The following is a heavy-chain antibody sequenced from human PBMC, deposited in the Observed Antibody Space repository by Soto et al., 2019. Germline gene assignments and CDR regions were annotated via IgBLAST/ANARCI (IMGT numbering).Heavy chain of an antibody. CDR3: ATFIFCSSTSCYGREGGY. CDR2: ISHSSGNT. D-gene: IGHD2-2*01. Sequence: EVQLLESGGGLVQPGGSLRLSCAASGFTFSSYGMSWVRQAPGKGLEWVSAISHSSGNTYYADSVKGRFAISRDNSKNTLYLQMNSLRAEDTAVYYCATFIFCSSTSCYGREGGYWGQGTLVTVSS. J-gene: IGHJ4*02. CDR1: GFTFSSYG. V-gene: IGHV3-23*01.